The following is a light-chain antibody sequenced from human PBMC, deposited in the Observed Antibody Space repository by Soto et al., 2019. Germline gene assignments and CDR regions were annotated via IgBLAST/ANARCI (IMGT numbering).Light chain of an antibody. J-gene: IGLJ3*02. V-gene: IGLV2-8*01. CDR2: EVT. CDR1: SSDVGAYNY. CDR3: SSFAPSNTRV. Sequence: QSALTQPPSASGSPGQSVTISCTGTSSDVGAYNYVSWYQQHAGKAPKLVIYEVTKRPSGVPDRFSGSKSANTASLTVSGLQAEDDAYYYCSSFAPSNTRVFGGGTKLTVL.